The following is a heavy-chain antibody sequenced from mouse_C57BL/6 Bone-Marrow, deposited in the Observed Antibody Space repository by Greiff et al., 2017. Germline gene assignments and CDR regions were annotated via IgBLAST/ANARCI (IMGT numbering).Heavy chain of an antibody. CDR1: GYTFTSYW. V-gene: IGHV1-50*01. J-gene: IGHJ3*01. CDR3: ARSQLRRFAY. CDR2: IDPSDSYT. D-gene: IGHD2-4*01. Sequence: VQLQQPGAELVKPGASVKLSCKASGYTFTSYWMQWVKQGPGQGLEWIGEIDPSDSYTNYNQKFKGKATLTVDTSSSTAYMQLSSPTSEDSAVYYCARSQLRRFAYWGQGTLVTVSA.